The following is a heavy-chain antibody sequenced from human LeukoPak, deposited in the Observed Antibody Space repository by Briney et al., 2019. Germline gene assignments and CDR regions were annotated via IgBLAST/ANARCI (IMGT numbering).Heavy chain of an antibody. Sequence: ASVKVSCKASGYTFTGYYMHWVRQAPGQGLEWMGWINPNSGGTNYGKKFQGRVTMTRDTSIGTAYMELSSLRSDDTAVYYCARGRDSGTTGTSAPPWDYWGQGTLVTVSS. V-gene: IGHV1-2*02. CDR1: GYTFTGYY. J-gene: IGHJ4*02. CDR2: INPNSGGT. CDR3: ARGRDSGTTGTSAPPWDY. D-gene: IGHD1-1*01.